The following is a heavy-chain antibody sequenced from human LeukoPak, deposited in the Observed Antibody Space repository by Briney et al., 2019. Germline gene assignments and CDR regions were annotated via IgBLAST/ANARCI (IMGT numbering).Heavy chain of an antibody. D-gene: IGHD4/OR15-4a*01. CDR2: IYPSDSDT. CDR3: ARWLGGANVDY. J-gene: IGHJ4*02. Sequence: KAGESLKISCNSYGYSFNTYWIAWVRQMPGKGLEWMGIIYPSDSDTRYSPSIQGQVTISADKSISTAYLQWSSLKASDTAMYYCARWLGGANVDYWGQGTLVTVSS. CDR1: GYSFNTYW. V-gene: IGHV5-51*01.